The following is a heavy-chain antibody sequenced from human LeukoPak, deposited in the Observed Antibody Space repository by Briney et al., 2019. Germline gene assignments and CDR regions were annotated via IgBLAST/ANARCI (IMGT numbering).Heavy chain of an antibody. CDR3: AIDFRYCSGGSCYTLFDY. J-gene: IGHJ4*02. CDR1: GDSVSSNSAA. Sequence: SQTLSLTCAISGDSVSSNSAAWNWIRQSPSRGLEWLGRTYYRSKWYNDYAVSVKSRITINPDTSKNQFSLQLNSVTPEDTAVYYCAIDFRYCSGGSCYTLFDYWGQGTLVTVSS. D-gene: IGHD2-15*01. V-gene: IGHV6-1*01. CDR2: TYYRSKWYN.